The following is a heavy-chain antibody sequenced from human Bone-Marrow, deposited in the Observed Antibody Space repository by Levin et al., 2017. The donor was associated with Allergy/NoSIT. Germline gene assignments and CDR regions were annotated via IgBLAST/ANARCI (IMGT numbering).Heavy chain of an antibody. CDR1: GGSIRSTTYY. CDR3: ANEYFDFLTGSKTKFDY. CDR2: IYYSGNT. D-gene: IGHD3-9*01. Sequence: SQTLSLTCTVSGGSIRSTTYYWGWIRQPPGKGLEWIGSIYYSGNTYYNPSLKSRVIISVDTSKNQFSLKLSSVTAADTAVYYCANEYFDFLTGSKTKFDYWGQGTLVTVSS. J-gene: IGHJ4*02. V-gene: IGHV4-39*01.